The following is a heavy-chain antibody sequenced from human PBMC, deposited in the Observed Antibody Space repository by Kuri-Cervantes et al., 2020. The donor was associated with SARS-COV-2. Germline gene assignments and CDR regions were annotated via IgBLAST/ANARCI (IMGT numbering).Heavy chain of an antibody. Sequence: SETLSLTCTVSGASISNQYWRWSWIRQLPRKGLEWIANVDDSGDVNYNPSLQSRVTLSVDRSKNQFSLRLRSVTAADTAVYYCARQFLLGSCRGENCYNARGMDVWGQGTTVTVSS. CDR1: GASISNQY. CDR3: ARQFLLGSCRGENCYNARGMDV. D-gene: IGHD2-15*01. J-gene: IGHJ6*02. CDR2: VDDSGDV. V-gene: IGHV4-59*08.